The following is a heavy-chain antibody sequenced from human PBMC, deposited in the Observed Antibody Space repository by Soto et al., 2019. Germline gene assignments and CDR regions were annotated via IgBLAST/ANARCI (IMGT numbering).Heavy chain of an antibody. D-gene: IGHD2-15*01. CDR2: TYYRSKWYD. J-gene: IGHJ4*02. CDR3: ARARGGYIDY. CDR1: GDSVSSNTVA. V-gene: IGHV6-1*01. Sequence: SQTLSLTCAISGDSVSSNTVAWNWIRQSPSRGLEWLGRTYYRSKWYDDYAESVKSRITINPDTSKNQFSLKLSSVTAADTAVYYCARARGGYIDYWGQGTLVTVSS.